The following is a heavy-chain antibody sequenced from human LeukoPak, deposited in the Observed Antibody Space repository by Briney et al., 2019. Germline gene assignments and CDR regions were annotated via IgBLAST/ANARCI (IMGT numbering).Heavy chain of an antibody. CDR2: IYYSGST. CDR3: ARDRYYGSGSYGFDY. D-gene: IGHD3-10*01. J-gene: IGHJ4*02. V-gene: IGHV4-61*01. Sequence: SETLSLTCTVSGGSVSSGSYYWSWIRQPPGKGLEWIGYIYYSGSTNYNPSLKSRVTISVDTSKNQFSLKLSSVTAADTAVYYCARDRYYGSGSYGFDYWGQGTLVTVSS. CDR1: GGSVSSGSYY.